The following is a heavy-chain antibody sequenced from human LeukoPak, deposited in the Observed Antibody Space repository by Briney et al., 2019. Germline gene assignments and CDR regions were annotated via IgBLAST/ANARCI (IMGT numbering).Heavy chain of an antibody. D-gene: IGHD6-6*01. CDR2: IYYSGST. V-gene: IGHV4-30-4*08. Sequence: SETLSLTCTVSGGSISSGDFYWSWIRQPPGKGLEWIGYIYYSGSTYYNPSLKSRVTISVDTSKNQFSLKLSSVTAADTAVYYCAREGHSSSSGYWGQGTLVTVSS. CDR1: GGSISSGDFY. CDR3: AREGHSSSSGY. J-gene: IGHJ4*02.